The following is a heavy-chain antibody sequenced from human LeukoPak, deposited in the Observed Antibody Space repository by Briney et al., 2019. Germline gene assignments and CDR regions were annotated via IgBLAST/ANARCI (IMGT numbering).Heavy chain of an antibody. Sequence: PGGSLRLSCAASGFTFSSYAMHWVRQAPGKGLEWVAVISYDGSNKYYADSVKGRFTISRDNSKNTLYLQMNGLRAEDTAVYYCSGYFVAGSTWDVWGQGTTVTVSS. CDR2: ISYDGSNK. V-gene: IGHV3-30-3*01. CDR3: SGYFVAGSTWDV. J-gene: IGHJ6*02. D-gene: IGHD3-22*01. CDR1: GFTFSSYA.